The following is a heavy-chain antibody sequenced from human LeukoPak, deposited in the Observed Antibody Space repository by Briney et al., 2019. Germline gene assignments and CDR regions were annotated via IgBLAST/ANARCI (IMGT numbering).Heavy chain of an antibody. D-gene: IGHD2-15*01. J-gene: IGHJ2*01. CDR1: GFTFSSYG. Sequence: GRSLRLSCAASGFTFSSYGMHWVRQAPGKGLEWVAVMSYDGSNKYYADSVKGRFTISRDNSKNTLYLQMNSLRAEDTAVYYCAKDLQYCSGGSCYPYRHWYFDLWGRGTLVTVSS. CDR3: AKDLQYCSGGSCYPYRHWYFDL. V-gene: IGHV3-30*18. CDR2: MSYDGSNK.